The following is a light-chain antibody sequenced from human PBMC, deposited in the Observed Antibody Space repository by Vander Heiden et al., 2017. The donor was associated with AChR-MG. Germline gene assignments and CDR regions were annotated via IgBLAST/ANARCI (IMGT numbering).Light chain of an antibody. V-gene: IGKV1-5*03. CDR3: RCDKSYPWT. CDR1: QSIGTW. CDR2: KAS. Sequence: DIQMTQSPSTLSASVGDRVTITCRASQSIGTWLAWYQQKPGKAPNLLIYKASSFESAVPSRFSGSGSGTEFTLTISILQPDDFATYYCRCDKSYPWTFGQGTKVEI. J-gene: IGKJ1*01.